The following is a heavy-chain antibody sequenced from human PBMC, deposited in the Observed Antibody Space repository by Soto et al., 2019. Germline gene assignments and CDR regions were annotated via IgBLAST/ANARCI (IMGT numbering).Heavy chain of an antibody. D-gene: IGHD3-9*01. Sequence: PGESLKISCKGSGYSFTSYWIGWVRQMPGKGLEWMGIIYPGDSDTRYSPSFQGQVTISADKSISTAYLQWSSLKASDTAMYYCARPTLEGRYFDWFLDAFDIWGQGTMVTVSS. CDR3: ARPTLEGRYFDWFLDAFDI. J-gene: IGHJ3*02. V-gene: IGHV5-51*01. CDR1: GYSFTSYW. CDR2: IYPGDSDT.